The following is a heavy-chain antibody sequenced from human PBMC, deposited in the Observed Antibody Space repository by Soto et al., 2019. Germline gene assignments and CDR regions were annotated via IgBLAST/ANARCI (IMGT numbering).Heavy chain of an antibody. Sequence: QVQLQESGPGLVKPSGTLSLTCAVSGGSISSSNWWSWVRQPPGKGREWIGEIYHSGSTNYNPSLKSRDTISVDKSKNQFSLKLSSVTAADTAVYYFAHQRWFGESSMDVWGQGTTVTVSS. CDR2: IYHSGST. CDR1: GGSISSSNW. D-gene: IGHD3-10*01. CDR3: AHQRWFGESSMDV. J-gene: IGHJ6*02. V-gene: IGHV4-4*02.